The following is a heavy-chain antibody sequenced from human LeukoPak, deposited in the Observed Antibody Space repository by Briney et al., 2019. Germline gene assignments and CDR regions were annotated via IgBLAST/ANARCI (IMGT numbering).Heavy chain of an antibody. Sequence: GRSLRLSCAASGFTFSSYAMHWVRQAPGKGLEWVAVISYDGSNKYYADSVKGRFTISRDNSKNTLYLQMNSLRAEDTAVYYCAKVGRVRYFDWSYDYWGQGTLVTVSS. D-gene: IGHD3-9*01. J-gene: IGHJ4*02. CDR3: AKVGRVRYFDWSYDY. CDR2: ISYDGSNK. V-gene: IGHV3-30*04. CDR1: GFTFSSYA.